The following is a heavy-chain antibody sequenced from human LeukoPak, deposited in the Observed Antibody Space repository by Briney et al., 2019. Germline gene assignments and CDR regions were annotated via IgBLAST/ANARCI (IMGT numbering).Heavy chain of an antibody. V-gene: IGHV3-30*02. CDR1: GFTFSTYG. CDR3: AKGRSVLAGANFDY. Sequence: GGSLRLSCAASGFTFSTYGMHWVRQAPGKGLEWVSFIRYDGNNKYYGDSVKGRFTISRDNSKNTLYLQMNSLRAEDTAVYYCAKGRSVLAGANFDYWGQGTLVTVSS. D-gene: IGHD4/OR15-4a*01. J-gene: IGHJ4*02. CDR2: IRYDGNNK.